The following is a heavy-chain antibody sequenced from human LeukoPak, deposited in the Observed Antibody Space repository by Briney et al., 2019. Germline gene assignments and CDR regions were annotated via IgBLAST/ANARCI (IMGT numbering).Heavy chain of an antibody. J-gene: IGHJ4*02. CDR3: ARARAVFDY. CDR2: IWYDGSNK. V-gene: IGHV3-33*01. CDR1: GFTFSSYG. Sequence: GRSLRLSCAASGFTFSSYGMHWVRQAPGKGLEWVAVIWYDGSNKYYADSVKGRFTISRDNSKNTLCLQMNSLRAEDTAVYYCARARAVFDYWGQGTLVTVSS.